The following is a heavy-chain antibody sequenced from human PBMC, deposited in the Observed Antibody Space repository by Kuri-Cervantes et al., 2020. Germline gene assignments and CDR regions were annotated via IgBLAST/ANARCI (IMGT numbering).Heavy chain of an antibody. Sequence: GESLKISCAASGFTFSSYSMNWVRQAPGKGLEWVSYISSSSSTIYYADSVKGRFTISRDNAKNSLYLQMNSLRAEDTAVYYCAKSAIFGVVTPYYYYYGMDVWGQGTTVTVSS. D-gene: IGHD3-3*01. CDR3: AKSAIFGVVTPYYYYYGMDV. CDR1: GFTFSSYS. J-gene: IGHJ6*02. CDR2: ISSSSSTI. V-gene: IGHV3-48*01.